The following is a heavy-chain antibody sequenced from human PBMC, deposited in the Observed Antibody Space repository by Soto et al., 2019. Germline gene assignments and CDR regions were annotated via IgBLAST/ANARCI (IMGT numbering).Heavy chain of an antibody. CDR3: AKGRGALTVVSNWFDP. Sequence: PGGSLRLSCAAIGFTFEDHAMHWIRQVPGKGLEWVAGINWNSGITGYADSVKGRFTISRDNANNSLHLEMNSLKSEDTALYYCAKGRGALTVVSNWFDPWGQGTLVTASS. CDR1: GFTFEDHA. CDR2: INWNSGIT. J-gene: IGHJ5*02. V-gene: IGHV3-9*01. D-gene: IGHD3-22*01.